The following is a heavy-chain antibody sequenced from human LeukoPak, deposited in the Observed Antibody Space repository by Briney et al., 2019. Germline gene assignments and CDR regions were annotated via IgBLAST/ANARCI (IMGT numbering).Heavy chain of an antibody. CDR3: ARDRGYSSAWPEYYFDS. CDR2: TYYRSKWYN. V-gene: IGHV6-1*01. D-gene: IGHD6-19*01. CDR1: GDSVSSNGAA. Sequence: SQTLSLTCAISGDSVSSNGAAWNWIRQSPARGLEWLGRTYYRSKWYNDYAVSVKSRITIYPDTSKNQFSLQLNSVTPEDTAEYYCARDRGYSSAWPEYYFDSWGQGTLVTVSS. J-gene: IGHJ4*02.